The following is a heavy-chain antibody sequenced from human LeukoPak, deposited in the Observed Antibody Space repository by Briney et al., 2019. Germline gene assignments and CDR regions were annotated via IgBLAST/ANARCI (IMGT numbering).Heavy chain of an antibody. J-gene: IGHJ4*02. CDR2: ITHSGKSV. V-gene: IGHV3-11*01. CDR3: ARDDIILGAAN. CDR1: GFSFSDYY. D-gene: IGHD1-26*01. Sequence: GGSLRLSCAASGFSFSDYYMSWIRQAPGKGLEWVSYITHSGKSVYYADSVKGRFTISRDNAKNSLYLQMNNLRAEDTAVYYCARDDIILGAANWGQGTLVTVSS.